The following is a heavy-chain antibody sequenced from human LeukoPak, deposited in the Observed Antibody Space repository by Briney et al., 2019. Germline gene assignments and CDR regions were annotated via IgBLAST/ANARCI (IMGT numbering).Heavy chain of an antibody. D-gene: IGHD3-3*01. CDR1: GGSLTSSGVY. Sequence: SETLSLTCTVSGGSLTSSGVYWAWIRRPPGKGLEWIGYIYTSGSTNYNPSLKSRVTISVDTSKNQFSLKLSSVTAADTAVYYCARHEAGGYDFWSGYYQVLAFDIWGQGTMVTVSS. CDR2: IYTSGST. V-gene: IGHV4-61*05. CDR3: ARHEAGGYDFWSGYYQVLAFDI. J-gene: IGHJ3*02.